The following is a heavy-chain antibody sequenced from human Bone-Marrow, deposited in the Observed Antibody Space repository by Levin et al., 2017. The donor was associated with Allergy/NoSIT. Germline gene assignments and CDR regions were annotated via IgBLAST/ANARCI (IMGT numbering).Heavy chain of an antibody. J-gene: IGHJ6*02. Sequence: LRLSCAVSGFTFDDYAMHWVRQAPGKGLEWVSGISWDSGSIGYADSVKGRFTISRDNAKKLLYLQMSSLSAEDTALYYCVKDKYTSSWYFYSMDVWGQGTTVTVSS. CDR3: VKDKYTSSWYFYSMDV. D-gene: IGHD6-13*01. CDR2: ISWDSGSI. V-gene: IGHV3-9*01. CDR1: GFTFDDYA.